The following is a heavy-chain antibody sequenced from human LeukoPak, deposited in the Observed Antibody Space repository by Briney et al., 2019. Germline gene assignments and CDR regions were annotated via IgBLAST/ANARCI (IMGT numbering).Heavy chain of an antibody. Sequence: ASVKVSCKVSGFTLTELSIHWVRQAPGEGLEWMGGFDPEDGETIYAQSFQDRVTVTEDTSTDTAYMELSSLRSEDTAIYYCATAVTYYDFDYWGQGTLVTVSS. CDR2: FDPEDGET. CDR3: ATAVTYYDFDY. J-gene: IGHJ4*02. D-gene: IGHD3-3*01. CDR1: GFTLTELS. V-gene: IGHV1-24*01.